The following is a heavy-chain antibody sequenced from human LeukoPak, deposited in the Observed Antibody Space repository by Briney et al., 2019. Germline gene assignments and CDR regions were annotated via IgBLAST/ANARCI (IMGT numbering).Heavy chain of an antibody. CDR2: IYYSGST. D-gene: IGHD3-3*01. Sequence: SETLSLTCTVSGGSISSYYWSWIRQPPGKGLEWIGYIYYSGSTNYNPSLKSRVTISVDTSKNQFSLKLSSVTAADTAVYYCARYITIFGVAPNDAFDIWGQGTMVTVSS. V-gene: IGHV4-59*01. CDR3: ARYITIFGVAPNDAFDI. J-gene: IGHJ3*02. CDR1: GGSISSYY.